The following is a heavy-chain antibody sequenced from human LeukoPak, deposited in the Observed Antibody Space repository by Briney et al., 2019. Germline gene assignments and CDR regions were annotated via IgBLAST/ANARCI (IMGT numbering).Heavy chain of an antibody. D-gene: IGHD3-10*01. Sequence: PSETLSLTCAVSGYSISSGYYWGWIRQPPGKGLEWIGSIYHSGSTYYNPSLKSRVTISVDTSKNQFSLKLSSVTAADTAVYYCARQESDFDYWGQGTLVTVSS. V-gene: IGHV4-38-2*01. J-gene: IGHJ4*02. CDR1: GYSISSGYY. CDR3: ARQESDFDY. CDR2: IYHSGST.